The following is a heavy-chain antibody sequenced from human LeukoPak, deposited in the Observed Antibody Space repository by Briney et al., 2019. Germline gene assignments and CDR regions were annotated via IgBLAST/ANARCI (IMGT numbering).Heavy chain of an antibody. V-gene: IGHV3-53*05. CDR2: IYSGGGT. CDR3: AKDKRVAGRYYYYGMDV. CDR1: GFTVSSTY. Sequence: GGSLRLSCAASGFTVSSTYMSWVRQAPGKGLHWVSIIYSGGGTYYADSVKGRFTISRDNSKNTLYLQMNSLRAEDTAVYYCAKDKRVAGRYYYYGMDVWGQGTTVTVSS. J-gene: IGHJ6*02. D-gene: IGHD6-19*01.